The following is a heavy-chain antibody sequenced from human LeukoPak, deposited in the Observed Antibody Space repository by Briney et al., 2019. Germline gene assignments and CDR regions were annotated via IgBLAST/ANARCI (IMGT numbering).Heavy chain of an antibody. Sequence: RGALRLSCAASGFTFSSYIMNWGRQAPGKGLEWLSYISSGSGTIYDADSVKGRFTISRDNAKNSVYLQMNSLRDEETAVYYCARGGNIDYWGQGTLVTVSS. CDR2: ISSGSGTI. CDR3: ARGGNIDY. V-gene: IGHV3-48*02. J-gene: IGHJ4*02. CDR1: GFTFSSYI. D-gene: IGHD3-10*01.